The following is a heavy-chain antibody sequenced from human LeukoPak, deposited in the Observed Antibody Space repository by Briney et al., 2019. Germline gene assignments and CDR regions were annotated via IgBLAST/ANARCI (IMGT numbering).Heavy chain of an antibody. Sequence: PGGSLRLSCAASGFTFSSFAMSWVRQAPGEGLEWVSTISGSGGSTYYADSVKGRFTISRDNSKNTLYLQMNSLRAEDSAVYFCARDHYNSSGYYSRQLWGQGALVTVSS. D-gene: IGHD3-22*01. CDR3: ARDHYNSSGYYSRQL. CDR1: GFTFSSFA. CDR2: ISGSGGST. J-gene: IGHJ4*02. V-gene: IGHV3-23*01.